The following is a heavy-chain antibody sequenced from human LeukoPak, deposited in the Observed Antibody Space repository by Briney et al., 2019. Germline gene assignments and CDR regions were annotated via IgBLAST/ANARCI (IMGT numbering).Heavy chain of an antibody. V-gene: IGHV1-69*02. J-gene: IGHJ6*02. D-gene: IGHD1-26*01. CDR2: IIPILGIA. Sequence: ASVKVSCKASGYTFTGYYMHWVRQAPGQGPEWMGRIIPILGIANYAQKFQGRVTITADKSTSTAYMELSSLRSEDTAVYYCAGGGVGAMYYYYYGMDVWGQGTTVTVSS. CDR3: AGGGVGAMYYYYYGMDV. CDR1: GYTFTGYY.